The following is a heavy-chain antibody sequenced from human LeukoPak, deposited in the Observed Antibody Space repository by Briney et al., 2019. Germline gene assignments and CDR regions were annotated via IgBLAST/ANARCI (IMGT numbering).Heavy chain of an antibody. CDR1: GGSISSYY. D-gene: IGHD5-24*01. V-gene: IGHV4-59*12. J-gene: IGHJ4*02. CDR3: ARLPKRWLQSSSDY. Sequence: SETLSLTCIVSGGSISSYYWSWIRQPPGKGLEWIGYIYNSGSTNYNPSLESRITISVDTSKNQFSLKLSSVTAADTAVYYCARLPKRWLQSSSDYWGQGTLVTVSS. CDR2: IYNSGST.